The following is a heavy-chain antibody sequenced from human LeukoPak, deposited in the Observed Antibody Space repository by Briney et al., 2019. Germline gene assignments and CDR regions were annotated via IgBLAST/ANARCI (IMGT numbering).Heavy chain of an antibody. CDR1: GGTFGNYA. V-gene: IGHV1-69*04. CDR2: IVPVLGFT. J-gene: IGHJ4*02. Sequence: ASVKVSCKASGGTFGNYAITWVRQAPGQGLEWMGRIVPVLGFTNYPQSFQGRVTITADKSTTTAYMELISLTSEDTAVYYCATEIGGGPYYFDYWGQGTLVTVSS. D-gene: IGHD2/OR15-2a*01. CDR3: ATEIGGGPYYFDY.